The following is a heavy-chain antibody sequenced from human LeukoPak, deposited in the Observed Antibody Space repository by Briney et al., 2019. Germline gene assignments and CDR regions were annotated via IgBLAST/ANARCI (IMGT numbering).Heavy chain of an antibody. Sequence: GGSLRLSCEASGFLFSNSWMSWVRQAPGKGLEWVANINLDGSERNYVDSVEGRLTISRDNAKDSLYLQMNGLRAEDTAVYFCVRDRGYSSFDYWGQGTLVTVSS. D-gene: IGHD3-22*01. CDR1: GFLFSNSW. CDR3: VRDRGYSSFDY. CDR2: INLDGSER. J-gene: IGHJ4*02. V-gene: IGHV3-7*03.